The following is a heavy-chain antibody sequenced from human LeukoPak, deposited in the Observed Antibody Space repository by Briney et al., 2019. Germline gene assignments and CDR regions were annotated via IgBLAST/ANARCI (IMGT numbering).Heavy chain of an antibody. V-gene: IGHV3-48*03. CDR2: ISSGGSTI. CDR3: ARGSDTVVTNSYNWFDP. Sequence: SGGSLRLSCAASGFTFSSYEMNWVRQAPGKGLEWVSYISSGGSTIYYADSVKGRFTISRDNAKNSLYLQMNSLRAEDTAVYYCARGSDTVVTNSYNWFDPWGQGTLVTVSS. D-gene: IGHD4-23*01. J-gene: IGHJ5*02. CDR1: GFTFSSYE.